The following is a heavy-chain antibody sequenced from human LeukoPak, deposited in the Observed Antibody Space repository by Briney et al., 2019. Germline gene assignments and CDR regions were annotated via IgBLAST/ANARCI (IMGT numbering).Heavy chain of an antibody. D-gene: IGHD3-10*01. Sequence: GGSLRLSCAASGFTFSSYAMSWVRQASGKGLEWVSVIYRDGSTYYADSVKGRFTISRDNSKNTLYLQMNSLRAEDTAVYYCARDTYGKNYFDYWGRGTLVTVSS. V-gene: IGHV3-53*01. CDR2: IYRDGST. CDR3: ARDTYGKNYFDY. J-gene: IGHJ4*02. CDR1: GFTFSSYA.